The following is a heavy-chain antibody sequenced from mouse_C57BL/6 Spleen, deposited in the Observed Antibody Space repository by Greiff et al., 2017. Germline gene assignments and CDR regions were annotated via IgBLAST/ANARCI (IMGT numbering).Heavy chain of an antibody. D-gene: IGHD3-3*01. J-gene: IGHJ4*01. Sequence: VQLQQSGAELVRPGASVKLSCTASSFNIKDDYMHWVKQRPEQGLEWIGWIDPENGDTEYASKFQGKATITADTSSNTAYLQLSSLTSEDTAVYYCTTGDENAMDYWGQGTSVTVSS. V-gene: IGHV14-4*01. CDR1: SFNIKDDY. CDR3: TTGDENAMDY. CDR2: IDPENGDT.